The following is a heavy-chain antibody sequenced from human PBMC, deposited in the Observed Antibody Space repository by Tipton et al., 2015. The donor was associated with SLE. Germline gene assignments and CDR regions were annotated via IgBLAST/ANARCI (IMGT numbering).Heavy chain of an antibody. CDR2: ISSSSSYI. J-gene: IGHJ6*03. Sequence: SLRLSCAASGFTVSSYSMNWVRQAPGKGLEWVSSISSSSSYIYYADSVKGRFTISRDNAKNSLYLQMNSLRAEDTAVYYCAREGVDYYYYMDVWGKGTTVTVSS. CDR3: AREGVDYYYYMDV. CDR1: GFTVSSYS. V-gene: IGHV3-21*01. D-gene: IGHD2-15*01.